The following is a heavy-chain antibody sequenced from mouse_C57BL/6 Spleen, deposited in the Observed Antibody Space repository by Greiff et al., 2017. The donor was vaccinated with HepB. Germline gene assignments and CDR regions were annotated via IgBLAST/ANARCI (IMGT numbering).Heavy chain of an antibody. CDR1: GYSFTGYY. CDR3: AVGDYGNYFDY. Sequence: EVQLQQSGPELVKPGASVKISCKASGYSFTGYYMNWVKQSPEKSLEWIGEINPSTGGTTYNQKFKAKATLTVDKSSSTAYMQLKSLTSEDSAVYYCAVGDYGNYFDYWGQGTTLTVSS. D-gene: IGHD2-1*01. J-gene: IGHJ2*01. CDR2: INPSTGGT. V-gene: IGHV1-42*01.